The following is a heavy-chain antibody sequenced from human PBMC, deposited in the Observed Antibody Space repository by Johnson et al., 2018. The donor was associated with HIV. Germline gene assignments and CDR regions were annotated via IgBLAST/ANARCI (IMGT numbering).Heavy chain of an antibody. Sequence: VQLVESGGGLVQPGGSLRLSCAASGFTVSSNYMSWVRQAPGKGLESVSVVYSGGTTHYADSVKGRSTISRDNSKNTLYLQMNSLRAEDMAVYYCARGQGGIQLWFDGFDIWGQGTMVTVSS. CDR3: ARGQGGIQLWFDGFDI. J-gene: IGHJ3*02. CDR1: GFTVSSNY. CDR2: VYSGGTT. D-gene: IGHD5-18*01. V-gene: IGHV3-66*01.